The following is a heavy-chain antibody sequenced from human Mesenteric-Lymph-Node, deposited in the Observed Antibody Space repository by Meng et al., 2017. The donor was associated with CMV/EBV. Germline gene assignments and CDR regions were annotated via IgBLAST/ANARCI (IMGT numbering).Heavy chain of an antibody. CDR1: GYSFTGYY. CDR2: INPSSGGT. V-gene: IGHV1-2*02. J-gene: IGHJ4*02. D-gene: IGHD3-3*01. CDR3: ARGRDDFWGDGGPLYYFDY. Sequence: ASVKVSCKASGYSFTGYYMHWVRQAPGQGLEWMGWINPSSGGTNYAQNFQGTVTMTRDTSISTAYMELNNLRSDDTAVYYCARGRDDFWGDGGPLYYFDYWGQGTLVTVSS.